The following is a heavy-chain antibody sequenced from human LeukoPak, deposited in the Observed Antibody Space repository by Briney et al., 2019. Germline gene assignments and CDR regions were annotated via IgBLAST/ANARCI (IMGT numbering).Heavy chain of an antibody. J-gene: IGHJ4*02. CDR1: GFTFSSYS. CDR2: ISSSISYI. CDR3: ARDSAVGSSPYYFDY. Sequence: GGSLRLSCAASGFTFSSYSMNWVRQAPGKGLEWVSSISSSISYIYYADSVKGRFTISRDKAKNSLYLQMNSLRSEDTAVYYCARDSAVGSSPYYFDYWGQGTLVTVSS. V-gene: IGHV3-21*01. D-gene: IGHD4-23*01.